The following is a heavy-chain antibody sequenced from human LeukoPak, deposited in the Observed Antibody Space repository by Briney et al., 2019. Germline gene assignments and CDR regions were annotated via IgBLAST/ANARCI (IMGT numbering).Heavy chain of an antibody. CDR3: ARERTHYYDSSGYYSGPGLIDY. Sequence: SETLSLTCTVSGGSISSYYWSWLRQPPGKGLEWIGYIYYSGSTNYNTSLKSRVTISVDTSKNQFSLKLSSVTAADTAVYYCARERTHYYDSSGYYSGPGLIDYWGQGTLVTVSS. V-gene: IGHV4-59*01. CDR1: GGSISSYY. D-gene: IGHD3-22*01. CDR2: IYYSGST. J-gene: IGHJ4*02.